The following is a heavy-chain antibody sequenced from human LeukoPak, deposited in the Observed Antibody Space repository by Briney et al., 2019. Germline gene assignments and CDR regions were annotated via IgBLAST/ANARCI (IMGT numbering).Heavy chain of an antibody. Sequence: SETLSLICTVSGGSISSYYWSWIRQPPGKGLEWIGYTYYSGSTNYNPSFKSRETISVDTSKNQFSLKLSSVTAADTAVYYCARAPRGAFDIWGQETMVTVSS. CDR3: ARAPRGAFDI. J-gene: IGHJ3*02. V-gene: IGHV4-59*01. D-gene: IGHD3-10*01. CDR1: GGSISSYY. CDR2: TYYSGST.